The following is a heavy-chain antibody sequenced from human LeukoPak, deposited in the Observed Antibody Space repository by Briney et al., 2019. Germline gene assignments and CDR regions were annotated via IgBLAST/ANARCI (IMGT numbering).Heavy chain of an antibody. CDR1: GYSFTSYW. V-gene: IGHV5-51*01. Sequence: GESLKISCKGSGYSFTSYWIGWVRQMPGKGLEWMGIIYPGDSDTRYSPSFQGQVTISADKSISTAYLQWSSLKASDTAMYYCARPPYYGSGRGAFDIWGQGTMVTVSS. J-gene: IGHJ3*02. CDR2: IYPGDSDT. CDR3: ARPPYYGSGRGAFDI. D-gene: IGHD3-10*01.